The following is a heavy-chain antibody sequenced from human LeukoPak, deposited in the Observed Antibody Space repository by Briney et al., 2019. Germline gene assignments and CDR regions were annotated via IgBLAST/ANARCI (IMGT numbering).Heavy chain of an antibody. CDR2: IYPGDSDT. Sequence: GESLKISCKVSGYTFTSYWIGWVRQMPGKGLEWMGTIYPGDSDTRYRTSFQGQATISADKSISTAYLQWSSLKASDTAMYYCARINSGSYWEADAFDIWGQGTMVTVSS. CDR1: GYTFTSYW. V-gene: IGHV5-51*01. D-gene: IGHD1-26*01. J-gene: IGHJ3*02. CDR3: ARINSGSYWEADAFDI.